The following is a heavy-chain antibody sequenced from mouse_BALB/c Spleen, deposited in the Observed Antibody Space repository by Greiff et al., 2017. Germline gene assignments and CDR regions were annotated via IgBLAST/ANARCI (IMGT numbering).Heavy chain of an antibody. Sequence: EVQRVESGGGLVQPGGSRKLSCAASGFTFSSFGMHWVRQAPEKGLEWVAYISSGSSTIYYADTVKGRFTISRDNPKNTLFLQMTSLRSEDTAMYYCARWDTTALYYYAMDYWGQGTSVTVSS. CDR1: GFTFSSFG. CDR3: ARWDTTALYYYAMDY. D-gene: IGHD1-2*01. V-gene: IGHV5-17*02. J-gene: IGHJ4*01. CDR2: ISSGSSTI.